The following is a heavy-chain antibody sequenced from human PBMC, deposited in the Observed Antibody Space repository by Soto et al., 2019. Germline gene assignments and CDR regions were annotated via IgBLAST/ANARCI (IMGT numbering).Heavy chain of an antibody. J-gene: IGHJ4*02. CDR2: IYYSGST. CDR3: ARDDSITRTTD. Sequence: SETLSLTWTVSGGSISSGDYYWSWIRQPPGKGLEWIGYIYYSGSTYYNPSLKSRVTISVDTSKNQFSLKLSSVTAADTAVYYCARDDSITRTTDWGQGTLVTVSS. D-gene: IGHD1-20*01. CDR1: GGSISSGDYY. V-gene: IGHV4-30-4*01.